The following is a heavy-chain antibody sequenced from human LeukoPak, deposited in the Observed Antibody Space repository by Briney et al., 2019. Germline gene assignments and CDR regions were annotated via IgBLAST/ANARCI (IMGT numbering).Heavy chain of an antibody. CDR2: INHSGST. V-gene: IGHV4-34*01. CDR1: GGPFSGYY. Sequence: PSETLSLTCAVYGGPFSGYYWSWIRQSPGKGLEWIGEINHSGSTNYNPSLRNRFIISLDTSKNQFSLKVTSVTAADTAVYYCARNFYDFWSGYYNPLFDYWGQGTLVTVSS. CDR3: ARNFYDFWSGYYNPLFDY. D-gene: IGHD3-3*01. J-gene: IGHJ4*02.